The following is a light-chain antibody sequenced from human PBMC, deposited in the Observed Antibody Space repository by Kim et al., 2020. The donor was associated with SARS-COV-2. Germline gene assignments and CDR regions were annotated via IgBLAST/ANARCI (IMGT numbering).Light chain of an antibody. CDR1: SRDVGGYNY. V-gene: IGLV2-14*03. J-gene: IGLJ3*02. CDR2: DVS. CDR3: SSYTSSSTRV. Sequence: GQSITISCTGTSRDVGGYNYVSGYQQHPGKAPKLIIYDVSNRPSGVSNRFSGSKSGNTASLTISGLQAEDEADYYCSSYTSSSTRVFGGGTQLTVL.